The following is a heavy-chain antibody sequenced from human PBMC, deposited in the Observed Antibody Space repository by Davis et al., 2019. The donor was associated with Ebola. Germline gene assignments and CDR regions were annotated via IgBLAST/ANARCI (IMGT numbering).Heavy chain of an antibody. Sequence: SVKVSCKASGGTFSSYAISWVRQAPGQGLEWMGGIIPIFGTANYAQKFQGRVTITADKSTSTAYMDLRSLRSDDTAVYYCAADCGGDCSQPDAFEIWGQGTMVTVSS. D-gene: IGHD2-21*02. V-gene: IGHV1-69*06. CDR1: GGTFSSYA. J-gene: IGHJ3*02. CDR3: AADCGGDCSQPDAFEI. CDR2: IIPIFGTA.